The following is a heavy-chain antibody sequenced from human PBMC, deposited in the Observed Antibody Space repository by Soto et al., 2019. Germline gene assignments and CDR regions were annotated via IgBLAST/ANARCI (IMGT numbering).Heavy chain of an antibody. V-gene: IGHV4-39*01. CDR3: ATTRGIAVGGSFDH. CDR1: GASISSRSSY. J-gene: IGHJ5*02. CDR2: FYSGST. D-gene: IGHD6-13*01. Sequence: PSETLSLTCIVSGASISSRSSYWGWIRQPPGKGLEWVGTFYSGSTYNNPSLKSRVTISVDTSKNQFSLKLSSVAAEDTAIYYCATTRGIAVGGSFDHGGQGILVTVSS.